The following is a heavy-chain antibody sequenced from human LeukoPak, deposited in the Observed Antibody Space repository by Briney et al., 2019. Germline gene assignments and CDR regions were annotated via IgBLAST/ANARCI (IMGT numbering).Heavy chain of an antibody. CDR3: ARDGLLYGVFYWFDY. CDR1: GYTFTSYY. J-gene: IGHJ4*02. V-gene: IGHV1-46*01. D-gene: IGHD4-17*01. CDR2: INPSGGST. Sequence: GASVKVSCKASGYTFTSYYMHWVRQAPGQGLEWRGIINPSGGSTSYAQKFQGRVTMTTDTSTSTAYMDLRSLRSYDTAVYYCARDGLLYGVFYWFDYWGQGTLVTVSS.